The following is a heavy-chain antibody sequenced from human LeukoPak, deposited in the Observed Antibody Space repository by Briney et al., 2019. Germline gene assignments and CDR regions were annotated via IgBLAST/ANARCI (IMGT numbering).Heavy chain of an antibody. CDR1: GGSMSSYY. CDR3: ARAVDDSSGYHRIDY. CDR2: ISYSGST. D-gene: IGHD3-22*01. V-gene: IGHV4-59*01. Sequence: SETLSLTCTVSGGSMSSYYCSWIRQPPGRGLEWIGYISYSGSTNYNPPLKSRVTISVDTSKNQFSLKLSSVTAADTAVYYCARAVDDSSGYHRIDYWGQGTLVTVSS. J-gene: IGHJ4*02.